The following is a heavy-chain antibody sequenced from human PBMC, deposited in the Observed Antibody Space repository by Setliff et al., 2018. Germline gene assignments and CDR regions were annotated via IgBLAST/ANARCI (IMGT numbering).Heavy chain of an antibody. Sequence: ASVKVSCKSSGYTFTSYGINWVRQAPGQGLEWMGWINAYAQKFQGRVTMTTDTSTATVYMELKNLRSDDTAVYYCARSSGPRVVLAADFDYWGQGTLVTVSS. CDR2: INA. CDR1: GYTFTSYG. CDR3: ARSSGPRVVLAADFDY. V-gene: IGHV1-18*01. J-gene: IGHJ4*02. D-gene: IGHD5-12*01.